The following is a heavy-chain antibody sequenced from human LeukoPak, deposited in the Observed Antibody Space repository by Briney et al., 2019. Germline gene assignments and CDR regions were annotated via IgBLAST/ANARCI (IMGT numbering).Heavy chain of an antibody. Sequence: GASVKVSCKASGYTFTSYGISWVRQAPGQGLEWMGWISAYNGSTNYAQKLQGRVTMTTDTSTSTAYMELRSLRSDDTAVYYCARDDNLYLCSSTSCYWDHYWFDPWGQGTLVTVSS. CDR3: ARDDNLYLCSSTSCYWDHYWFDP. V-gene: IGHV1-18*01. D-gene: IGHD2-2*01. J-gene: IGHJ5*02. CDR2: ISAYNGST. CDR1: GYTFTSYG.